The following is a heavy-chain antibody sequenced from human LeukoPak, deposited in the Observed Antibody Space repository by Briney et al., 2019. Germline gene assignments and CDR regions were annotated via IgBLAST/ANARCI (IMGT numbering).Heavy chain of an antibody. V-gene: IGHV1-2*02. CDR3: ARDDNYYDSSGYYPYYYSYGMDV. CDR1: GYTFTGYY. Sequence: ASVTVSCKASGYTFTGYYMHWVRQAPGQGLEGMGWINPNSGGTNYAQKFQGRVTMTRDTSISTAYMQLSMLISHDTAVYYCARDDNYYDSSGYYPYYYSYGMDVWGQGTTVTVSS. J-gene: IGHJ6*02. D-gene: IGHD3-22*01. CDR2: INPNSGGT.